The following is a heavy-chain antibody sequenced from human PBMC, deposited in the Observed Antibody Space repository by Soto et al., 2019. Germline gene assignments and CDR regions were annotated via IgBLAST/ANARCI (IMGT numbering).Heavy chain of an antibody. J-gene: IGHJ5*02. CDR2: ISYDGSNK. CDR1: GFTFSSYA. Sequence: GGSLRLSCAASGFTFSSYAMHWVRQAPGKGLEWVAVISYDGSNKYYADSVKGRFTISRDNSKNTLYLQMNSLRAEDTAVYYCARARTLPTLVRGFGRFDPWGQGTLVTVSS. D-gene: IGHD3-10*02. CDR3: ARARTLPTLVRGFGRFDP. V-gene: IGHV3-30-3*01.